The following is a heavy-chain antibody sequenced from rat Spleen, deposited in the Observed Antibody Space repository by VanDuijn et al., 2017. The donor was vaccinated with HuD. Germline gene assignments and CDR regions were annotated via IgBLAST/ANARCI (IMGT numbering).Heavy chain of an antibody. D-gene: IGHD1-11*01. CDR1: GFTFSNSY. J-gene: IGHJ2*01. CDR3: ARNYGGYSVAFDY. Sequence: EVQLVESGGGLVQPGRSLKLSCAASGFTFSNSYMAWVRQAPTKGLEWVASISPSGATTNYRDSVKGRFTISRDNAENTVYLQMNSLRSEDTATYYCARNYGGYSVAFDYWGQGVMVTVSS. CDR2: ISPSGATT. V-gene: IGHV5-25*01.